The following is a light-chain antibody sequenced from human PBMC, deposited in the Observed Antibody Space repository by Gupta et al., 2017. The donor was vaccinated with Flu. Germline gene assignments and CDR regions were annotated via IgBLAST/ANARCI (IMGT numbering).Light chain of an antibody. Sequence: DIVMTQSPDSLAVALVDRGTINCKSSQSILYSSNNKNYLAWYQQKPGQPPKLLIYWASTRESGVPDRCRGSGSGTDFTLTISSLQAEDVAVYYCQQYYSTPTFGGGTKVEIK. V-gene: IGKV4-1*01. CDR3: QQYYSTPT. J-gene: IGKJ4*01. CDR2: WAS. CDR1: QSILYSSNNKNY.